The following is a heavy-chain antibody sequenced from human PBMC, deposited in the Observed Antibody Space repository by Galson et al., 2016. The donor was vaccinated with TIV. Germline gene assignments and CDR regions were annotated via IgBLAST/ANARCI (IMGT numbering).Heavy chain of an antibody. CDR1: DGTSRKEK. D-gene: IGHD7-27*01. Sequence: TRSLTCSVADGTSRKEKGKWSKKNKSKGIKRSRKDEDTGRTNNNHKQNRRVTVSVDISKNQLSLKLSSVTAADTAVYYCARLYPCFWGCAHYYYHGVDIWGQGTTVTVSS. CDR2: DEDTGRT. V-gene: IGHV4-59*01. CDR3: ARLYPCFWGCAHYYYHGVDI. J-gene: IGHJ6*02.